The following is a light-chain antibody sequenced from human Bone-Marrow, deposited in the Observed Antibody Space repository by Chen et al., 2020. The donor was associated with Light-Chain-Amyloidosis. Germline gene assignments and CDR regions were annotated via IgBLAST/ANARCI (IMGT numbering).Light chain of an antibody. CDR1: QSLMQNNGYKF. J-gene: IGKJ2*01. Sequence: IVMTQSPLSLAVTPGESASISCTSNQSLMQNNGYKFLDWYLQKPGQSPQLLIHLTSDRASGVPDRFSGSGSGKDFTLKITSVEAEDVGVYFCMQTLQPLRTFGQGTKLEI. CDR3: MQTLQPLRT. CDR2: LTS. V-gene: IGKV2-28*01.